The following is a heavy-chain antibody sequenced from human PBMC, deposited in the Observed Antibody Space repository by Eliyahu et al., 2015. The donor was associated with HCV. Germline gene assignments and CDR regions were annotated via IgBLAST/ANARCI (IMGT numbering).Heavy chain of an antibody. Sequence: QVQLQQWGAGLLKPSETLSLTCAVYGGSFSGYYWXWXRQPPGKGLEWIGEINHSGSTNYNPSLKSRVTISVDTSKNQFSLKLSSVTAADTAVYYCAREGGIIGGSGWDAEYFQHWGQGTLVTVSS. J-gene: IGHJ1*01. CDR2: INHSGST. D-gene: IGHD6-19*01. V-gene: IGHV4-34*01. CDR1: GGSFSGYY. CDR3: AREGGIIGGSGWDAEYFQH.